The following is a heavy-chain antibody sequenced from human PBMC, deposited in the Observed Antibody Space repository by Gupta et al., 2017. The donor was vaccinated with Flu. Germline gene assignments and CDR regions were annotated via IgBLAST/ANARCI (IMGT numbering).Heavy chain of an antibody. Sequence: EVQLLESGGGLVQPGGSLRLSCAASGFTFSSYVMSWVRQAPGKGLEWVASIRIIGGSAYDADSVKGRFTISRDNSKNTLYLEMDSLRAEDTAIYYCARGGDFWSGYWYCDLWGRGTLGTVSS. CDR2: IRIIGGSA. J-gene: IGHJ2*01. CDR1: GFTFSSYV. V-gene: IGHV3-23*01. CDR3: ARGGDFWSGYWYCDL. D-gene: IGHD3-3*01.